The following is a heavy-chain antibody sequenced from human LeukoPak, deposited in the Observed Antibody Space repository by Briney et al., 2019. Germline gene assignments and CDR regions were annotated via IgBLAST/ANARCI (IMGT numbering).Heavy chain of an antibody. CDR2: IKQDGSEK. J-gene: IGHJ4*02. D-gene: IGHD4-23*01. CDR1: GFTFSSYW. CDR3: ARAAYGGNSGY. Sequence: GGSLRLSCAASGFTFSSYWMSWVRQAPGKGLKWVANIKQDGSEKYYVDSVKGRFTISRDNAKNSLYLQMNSLRAEDTAVYYCARAAYGGNSGYWGQGTLVTVSS. V-gene: IGHV3-7*01.